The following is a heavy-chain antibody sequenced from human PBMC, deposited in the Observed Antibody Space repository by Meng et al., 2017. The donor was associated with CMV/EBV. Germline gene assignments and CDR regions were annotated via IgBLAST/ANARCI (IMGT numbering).Heavy chain of an antibody. CDR2: IYYSGST. CDR3: ARVGRTSCYDY. D-gene: IGHD2-2*01. Sequence: QVPLQESGPGLVQPSQTLSLTCTVSGGSISSGDYYWSWIRQPTGKGLVWIGYIYYSGSTYYNPSLKSRVTISVDTSKNQFSLKLSSVTAADTAVYYCARVGRTSCYDYWGQGTLVTVSS. CDR1: GGSISSGDYY. J-gene: IGHJ4*02. V-gene: IGHV4-30-4*08.